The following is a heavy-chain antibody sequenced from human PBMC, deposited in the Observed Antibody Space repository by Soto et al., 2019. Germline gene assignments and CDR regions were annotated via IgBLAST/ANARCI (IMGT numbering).Heavy chain of an antibody. CDR2: ITPNSGYT. CDR3: ATSYDTGFDP. Sequence: QLQLMQSGGEAGNPGASVKVSCEASGYKFSSYAISWLRQAPGQGLEWMGLITPNSGYTNYAQKFQGRLILTTDIPSSTAYMELTSLTYDDTAMYYCATSYDTGFDPWGQGTLVSVS. D-gene: IGHD3-9*01. V-gene: IGHV1-18*01. J-gene: IGHJ5*02. CDR1: GYKFSSYA.